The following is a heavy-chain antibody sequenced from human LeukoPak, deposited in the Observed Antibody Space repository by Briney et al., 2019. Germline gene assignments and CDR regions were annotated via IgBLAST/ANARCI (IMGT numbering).Heavy chain of an antibody. D-gene: IGHD6-19*01. CDR3: ASLLAVAGSFDY. CDR1: GGSISSYY. J-gene: IGHJ4*02. Sequence: SETLSLTCTVSGGSISSYYWSWIRQPPGKGLEWIGYIYYSGSTNYNPSLKSRVTISVDTSKNQFSLKLSSVTAADTAVYYCASLLAVAGSFDYWGQGTLITVSS. V-gene: IGHV4-59*01. CDR2: IYYSGST.